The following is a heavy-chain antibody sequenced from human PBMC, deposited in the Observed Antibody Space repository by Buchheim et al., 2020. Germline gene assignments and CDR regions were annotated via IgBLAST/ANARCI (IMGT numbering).Heavy chain of an antibody. Sequence: EVQLLESGGGLVQPGGSLRLSCAASGFTFNTFDMSWVRQDPGKGLEWVSVILGSNGATYYAESVKGRFTISKDNSKNTLYLQMDSLRAEDTAIYYCTKGAWLDGYWGQGTL. J-gene: IGHJ4*02. V-gene: IGHV3-23*01. CDR3: TKGAWLDGY. CDR1: GFTFNTFD. D-gene: IGHD5-12*01. CDR2: ILGSNGAT.